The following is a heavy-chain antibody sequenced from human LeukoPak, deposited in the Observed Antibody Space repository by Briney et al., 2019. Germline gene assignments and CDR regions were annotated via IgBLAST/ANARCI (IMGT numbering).Heavy chain of an antibody. CDR2: IVVGSGNT. V-gene: IGHV1-58*02. D-gene: IGHD4-17*01. J-gene: IGHJ4*02. CDR3: ARDLRWPVTTLFDY. Sequence: SVKVSCKASGFTFTSSAMQWVRQARGQRLEWIGWIVVGSGNTNYAQKFQERVTITRDMSTSTVYMELSSLRSEDTAVYYCARDLRWPVTTLFDYWGQGTLVTVSS. CDR1: GFTFTSSA.